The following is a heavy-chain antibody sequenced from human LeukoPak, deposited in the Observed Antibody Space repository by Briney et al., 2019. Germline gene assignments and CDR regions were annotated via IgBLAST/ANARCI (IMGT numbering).Heavy chain of an antibody. Sequence: AGGSLRLSCAASGFTFSSYWMNWARQAPGKGLEWVASINHNGNVNYYVDSVKGRFTISRDNAKNSLYLQMSNLRAEDTAVYFCAWGGGLDVWGQGATVTVSS. D-gene: IGHD3-16*01. V-gene: IGHV3-7*03. CDR2: INHNGNVN. CDR3: AWGGGLDV. CDR1: GFTFSSYW. J-gene: IGHJ6*02.